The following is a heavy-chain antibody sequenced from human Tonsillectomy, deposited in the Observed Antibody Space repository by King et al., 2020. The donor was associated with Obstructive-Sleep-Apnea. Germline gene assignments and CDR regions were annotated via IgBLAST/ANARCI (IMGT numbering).Heavy chain of an antibody. Sequence: LQLQGSGPGLVKPSETLSLTCTVSGGSISSSSYYWGWIRQPPGKGLEWIGSIYYSGSTYYNPSLKSRVTISVDTSKNQFSLKLSSVTAADTAVYYCARQYDFWSGYYGDYWGQGTLVTVSS. CDR3: ARQYDFWSGYYGDY. CDR1: GGSISSSSYY. CDR2: IYYSGST. V-gene: IGHV4-39*07. J-gene: IGHJ4*02. D-gene: IGHD3-3*01.